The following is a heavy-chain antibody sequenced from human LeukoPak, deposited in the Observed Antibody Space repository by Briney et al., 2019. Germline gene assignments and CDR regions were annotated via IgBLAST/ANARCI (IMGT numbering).Heavy chain of an antibody. D-gene: IGHD3-3*01. J-gene: IGHJ4*02. CDR3: VRQYYDFWSGYYFDY. CDR1: GFTVSSNY. Sequence: PGGSLRLSCAASGFTVSSNYMSWVRQAPGKGLEWVSVIYSGGSTYYADSVKGRFTISRDNSKNTLYLQMNSLRAEDTAVYYCVRQYYDFWSGYYFDYWGQGTLVTVSS. V-gene: IGHV3-53*01. CDR2: IYSGGST.